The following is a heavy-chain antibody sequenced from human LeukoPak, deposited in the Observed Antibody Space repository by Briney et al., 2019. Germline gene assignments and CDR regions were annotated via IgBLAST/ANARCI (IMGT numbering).Heavy chain of an antibody. J-gene: IGHJ4*02. CDR2: IIYSGST. CDR3: ARRVSSNWNPLQYFDY. Sequence: SETLSLTCTVSGGSISSSNYCWGWIRQPPGEGLEWIGNIIYSGSTYYNPSLKSRVTISVDTSKNQFSLKLSSVTAADTAVYYCARRVSSNWNPLQYFDYWGQGTLVTVSS. D-gene: IGHD6-13*01. CDR1: GGSISSSNYC. V-gene: IGHV4-39*01.